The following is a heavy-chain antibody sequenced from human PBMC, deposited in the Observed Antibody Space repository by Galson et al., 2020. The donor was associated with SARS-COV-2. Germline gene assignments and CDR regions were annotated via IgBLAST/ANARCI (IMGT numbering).Heavy chain of an antibody. J-gene: IGHJ5*02. CDR2: MYHGGNT. CDR3: AGVVCAGDCYPFDR. Sequence: ASETLSLTCSVSGGSISSFFWSWVRQPPGKGLEWVGYMYHGGNTRYNPSLKRRATISVDTSKNQFSLKLSSVTAADTAVYYCAGVVCAGDCYPFDRWGQGILVTVSS. D-gene: IGHD2-21*02. CDR1: GGSISSFF. V-gene: IGHV4-59*01.